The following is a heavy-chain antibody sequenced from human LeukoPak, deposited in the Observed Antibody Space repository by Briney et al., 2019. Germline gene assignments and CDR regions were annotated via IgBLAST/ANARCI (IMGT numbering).Heavy chain of an antibody. J-gene: IGHJ6*02. V-gene: IGHV4-30-4*01. CDR3: ARFGPYSPYGMDV. Sequence: SETLSLTCTVSGGSISSGGYYWSWIRQPPGKGLEWIGYIYYSGSTYYNPSLKSRVTISVDTSKNQFSLKLSSVTAADTAVYYCARFGPYSPYGMDVWGQGTTVTVSS. D-gene: IGHD3-16*01. CDR1: GGSISSGGYY. CDR2: IYYSGST.